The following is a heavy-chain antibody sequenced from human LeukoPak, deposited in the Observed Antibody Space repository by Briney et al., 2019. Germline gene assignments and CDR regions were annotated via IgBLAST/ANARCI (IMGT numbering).Heavy chain of an antibody. CDR3: ARDEKGSSSWFTYYYYMDV. Sequence: SVKVSCKASGGTFSSYAISWVRQAPGQGLEWMGGIIPIFGTANYARKFQGRVTITADESTSTAYMELSSLRSEDTAVYYCARDEKGSSSWFTYYYYMDVWGKGTTVTVSS. J-gene: IGHJ6*03. V-gene: IGHV1-69*13. CDR1: GGTFSSYA. D-gene: IGHD6-13*01. CDR2: IIPIFGTA.